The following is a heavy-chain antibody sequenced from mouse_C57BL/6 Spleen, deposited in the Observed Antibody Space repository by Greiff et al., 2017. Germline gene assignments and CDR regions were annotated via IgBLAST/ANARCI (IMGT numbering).Heavy chain of an antibody. V-gene: IGHV1-42*01. D-gene: IGHD3-1*01. Sequence: DVQLQESGPELVKPGASVKISCKASGYSFTGYYMNWVKQSPEKSLEWIGEINPSTGGTTYNQKFKAKATLTVDKSSSTAYMQLKSLTSEDSAVYYCARSGYWGQGTTLTVSS. CDR3: ARSGY. CDR2: INPSTGGT. CDR1: GYSFTGYY. J-gene: IGHJ2*01.